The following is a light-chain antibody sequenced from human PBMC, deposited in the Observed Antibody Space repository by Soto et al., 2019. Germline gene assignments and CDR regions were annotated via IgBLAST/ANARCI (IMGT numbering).Light chain of an antibody. Sequence: QSALTQPASVSGSPGQSITISCTGTSSDVGGYNYVAWYQQHPGKAPKLMIYEVSNRPSGVSNRFSGSKSGNTASLTISGLQAEDAADDDCNSYTSSSTSWVFGGGTKLTVL. J-gene: IGLJ3*02. V-gene: IGLV2-14*01. CDR3: NSYTSSSTSWV. CDR2: EVS. CDR1: SSDVGGYNY.